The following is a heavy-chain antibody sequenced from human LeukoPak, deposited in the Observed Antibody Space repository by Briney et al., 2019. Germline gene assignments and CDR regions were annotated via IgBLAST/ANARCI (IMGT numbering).Heavy chain of an antibody. D-gene: IGHD3-22*01. CDR3: ARVTYYDSSGYPEYFHH. Sequence: SVKVSCKASGGTFSSYAISWVRQAPGQGLEWMGRIIPILGIPNYAQKFQARVTIIADKSTSTAYMELSSLRSEDTAMYYCARVTYYDSSGYPEYFHHWGQGTLVTVSS. CDR1: GGTFSSYA. J-gene: IGHJ1*01. CDR2: IIPILGIP. V-gene: IGHV1-69*04.